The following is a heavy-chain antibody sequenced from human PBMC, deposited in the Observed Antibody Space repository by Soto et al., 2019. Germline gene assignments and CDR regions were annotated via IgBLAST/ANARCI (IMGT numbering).Heavy chain of an antibody. D-gene: IGHD4-17*01. CDR1: GFTLSDYA. J-gene: IGHJ3*02. V-gene: IGHV3-13*01. CDR2: IGTAGDT. CDR3: TRGFDYGHAFDI. Sequence: EVQLVESGGGFVQPGGSLRLSCAASGFTLSDYAMHWVRQGIGKGLEWVSAIGTAGDTHYPGSVKGRVTISRENARNSLSLQMNSLTAGDTAVYYCTRGFDYGHAFDIWGQGTVVTVSS.